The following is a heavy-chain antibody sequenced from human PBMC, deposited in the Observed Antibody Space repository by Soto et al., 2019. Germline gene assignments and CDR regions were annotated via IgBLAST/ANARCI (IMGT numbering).Heavy chain of an antibody. J-gene: IGHJ5*02. V-gene: IGHV4-30-4*01. CDR2: IYYSGST. Sequence: KPSETLSLTCTVSGGSISSGDYYWSWIRQPPGKGLEWIGYIYYSGSTYYNPSLKSRVTISVDTSKNQFSLKLSSVTAADTAAYYCAREVRSPKRVIRWFDPWGQGTLVTVSS. CDR1: GGSISSGDYY. D-gene: IGHD4-17*01. CDR3: AREVRSPKRVIRWFDP.